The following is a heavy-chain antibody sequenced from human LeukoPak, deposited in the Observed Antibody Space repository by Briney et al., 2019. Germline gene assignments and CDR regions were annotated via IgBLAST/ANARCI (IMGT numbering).Heavy chain of an antibody. CDR3: AKGGYCSGGSCYAFDY. CDR2: ISYDGSNK. Sequence: GRSLRLSCAASGFTFSSYGRHWVRQAPGKGLEWVAVISYDGSNKYYADSVKGRFTISRDNSKNTLYLQMNSLRAEDTAVYYCAKGGYCSGGSCYAFDYWGQGTLDTVSS. J-gene: IGHJ4*02. CDR1: GFTFSSYG. D-gene: IGHD2-15*01. V-gene: IGHV3-30*18.